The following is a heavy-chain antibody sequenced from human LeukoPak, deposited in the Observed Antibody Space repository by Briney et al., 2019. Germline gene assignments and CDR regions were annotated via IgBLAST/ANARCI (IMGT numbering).Heavy chain of an antibody. J-gene: IGHJ3*02. Sequence: SETLSLTCTVSGGSISSYYWSWIRQPPGKGLEWIGYIYYSGSTNYNPSLKSRVTISVDTSKNQFSLKLSSVTAADTAVYYCARRRDYYDSSGCRGAFDIWGQGTMVTVSS. V-gene: IGHV4-59*08. CDR2: IYYSGST. CDR1: GGSISSYY. CDR3: ARRRDYYDSSGCRGAFDI. D-gene: IGHD3-22*01.